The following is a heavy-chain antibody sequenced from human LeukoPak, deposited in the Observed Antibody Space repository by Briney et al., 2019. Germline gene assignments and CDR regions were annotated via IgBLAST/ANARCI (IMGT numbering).Heavy chain of an antibody. CDR2: MNPNSGGT. CDR1: GYTFTAYY. J-gene: IGHJ4*02. V-gene: IGHV1-2*06. D-gene: IGHD1-1*01. Sequence: ASVKVSCKASGYTFTAYYMHWVRQASGQGLEWMGRMNPNSGGTNYAQKFQGRVTMTRDTSISTAYMELSRLRSDDTAVYYCARTTGATVDYWGQGTLVTVSS. CDR3: ARTTGATVDY.